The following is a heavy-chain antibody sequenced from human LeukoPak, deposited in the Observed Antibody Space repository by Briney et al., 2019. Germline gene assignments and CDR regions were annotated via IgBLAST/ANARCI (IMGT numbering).Heavy chain of an antibody. V-gene: IGHV4-39*01. J-gene: IGHJ4*02. CDR2: IYYSGST. Sequence: GSLRLSCAASGFTFSSFVMSWIRQPPGKGLEWIGSIYYSGSTYYNPSLKSRVTISVDTSKNQFSLKLSSVTAADTAVYYCARTHRVGGFDYWGQGTLVTVSS. CDR3: ARTHRVGGFDY. CDR1: GFTFSSFV.